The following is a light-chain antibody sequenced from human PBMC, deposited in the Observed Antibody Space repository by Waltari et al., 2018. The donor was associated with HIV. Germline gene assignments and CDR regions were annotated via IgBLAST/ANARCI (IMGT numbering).Light chain of an antibody. CDR3: SSYAGSLYV. V-gene: IGLV2-8*01. Sequence: QSALTQPPSASGSLGQSVTISCTGTRNDVGFYNYVSWYQQCPGKAPKLLIYEVNKRPSGVPGRFSGSKSGNTASLTVSGLQPDDEADYYCSSYAGSLYVFGTGTKVTVL. CDR2: EVN. J-gene: IGLJ1*01. CDR1: RNDVGFYNY.